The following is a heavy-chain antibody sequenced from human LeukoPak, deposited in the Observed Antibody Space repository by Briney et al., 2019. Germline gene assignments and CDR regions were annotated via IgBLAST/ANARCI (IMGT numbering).Heavy chain of an antibody. CDR3: ARDQGGSYRLDAFDI. Sequence: GASVKVSCKASGYTFTGYYMHWVRQAPGQGLEWMGWINPNSGGTNYAQKFQGRVTMTRDTSISTAYMELSRLRSDDTAVYYCARDQGGSYRLDAFDIWGQGTMVTVSS. J-gene: IGHJ3*02. D-gene: IGHD1-26*01. CDR2: INPNSGGT. CDR1: GYTFTGYY. V-gene: IGHV1-2*02.